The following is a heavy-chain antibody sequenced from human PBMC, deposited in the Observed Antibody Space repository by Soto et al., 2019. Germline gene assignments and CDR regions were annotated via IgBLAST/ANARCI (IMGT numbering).Heavy chain of an antibody. D-gene: IGHD6-13*01. J-gene: IGHJ1*01. CDR1: GFSFSSYW. V-gene: IGHV3-74*01. Sequence: EVQLVESGGGLVQPGGSLRLSCAVSGFSFSSYWMHWVRQAPGKGLVWVSRINSDGSSTNYADSVKGRFTISRDNAKNMLYLQMNSLRAEDTAVYYCASRIAAAFQHRGQGTLVTVSS. CDR3: ASRIAAAFQH. CDR2: INSDGSST.